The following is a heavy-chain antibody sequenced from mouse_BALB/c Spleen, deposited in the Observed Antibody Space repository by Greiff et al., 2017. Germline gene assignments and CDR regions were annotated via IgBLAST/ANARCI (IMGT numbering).Heavy chain of an antibody. V-gene: IGHV2-3*01. D-gene: IGHD4-1*01. CDR2: IWGDGST. CDR1: GFSLTSYG. CDR3: AKQLTGTPYWYFDV. J-gene: IGHJ1*01. Sequence: VKLMESGPGLVAPSQSLSITCTVSGFSLTSYGVSWVRQPPGKGLEWLGVIWGDGSTNYHSALISRLSISKDNSKSQVFLKLNRLQTDDTATYYCAKQLTGTPYWYFDVWGAGTTVTVSS.